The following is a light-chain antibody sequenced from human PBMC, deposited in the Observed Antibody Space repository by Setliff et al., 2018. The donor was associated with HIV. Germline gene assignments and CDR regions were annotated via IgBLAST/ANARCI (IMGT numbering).Light chain of an antibody. Sequence: QSALAQPASVSGSPGQSIAISCTGASSDIGTYNYVSWYQQHPGKAPKPIIYDVVNRPSGVSDRFSGSKSGSTASLTISGLQAEDEADYYCSSFTTTNTPSVFGAGTKVTVL. J-gene: IGLJ1*01. CDR3: SSFTTTNTPSV. V-gene: IGLV2-14*01. CDR2: DVV. CDR1: SSDIGTYNY.